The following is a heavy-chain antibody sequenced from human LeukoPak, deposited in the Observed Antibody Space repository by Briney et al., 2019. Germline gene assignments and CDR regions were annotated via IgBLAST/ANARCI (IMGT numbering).Heavy chain of an antibody. Sequence: PGGSLRLSCTSSEITFSSYWMSWVRQAPGKGLEWVANIKRDGSEKYYVDSLKGRFTISRDNAKNSLYLQMNSLRAEDTAAYYCATSQTTGGRYGNAFDIWGQGTMVTVSS. CDR2: IKRDGSEK. CDR1: EITFSSYW. V-gene: IGHV3-7*01. CDR3: ATSQTTGGRYGNAFDI. D-gene: IGHD6-19*01. J-gene: IGHJ3*02.